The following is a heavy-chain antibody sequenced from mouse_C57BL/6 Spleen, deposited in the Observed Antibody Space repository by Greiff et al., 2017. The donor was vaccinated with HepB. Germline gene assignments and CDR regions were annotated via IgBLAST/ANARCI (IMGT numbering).Heavy chain of an antibody. D-gene: IGHD3-2*02. CDR2: ISYSGST. CDR1: GYSITSGYD. J-gene: IGHJ2*01. Sequence: EVQLQESGPGMVKPSQSLSLTCTVTGYSITSGYDWHWIRHFPGNKLEWMGYISYSGSTNYNPSLKSRISITHDTSKNHFFLKLNSVTTEDTATYYCARGGDSPGYFDYWGQGTTLTVSS. CDR3: ARGGDSPGYFDY. V-gene: IGHV3-1*01.